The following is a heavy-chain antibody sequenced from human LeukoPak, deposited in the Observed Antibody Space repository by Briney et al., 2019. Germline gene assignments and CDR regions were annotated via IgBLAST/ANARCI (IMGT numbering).Heavy chain of an antibody. J-gene: IGHJ5*02. CDR2: IYYSGST. CDR1: GGSISNYY. V-gene: IGHV4-59*01. CDR3: ARDNSSTWYGWFDP. D-gene: IGHD6-13*01. Sequence: PSETLSLTCTVSGGSISNYYWSWIRQPPGKGLEWIGYIYYSGSTNYNPSLKSRVTISVDTSKNQFSLKLSSVTAADTAVYYCARDNSSTWYGWFDPWGQGTLVTVSS.